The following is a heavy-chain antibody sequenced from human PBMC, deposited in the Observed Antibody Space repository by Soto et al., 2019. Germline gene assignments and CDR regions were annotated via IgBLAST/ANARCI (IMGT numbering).Heavy chain of an antibody. D-gene: IGHD3-3*01. CDR2: INPNSGGT. Sequence: QVQLVQSGAEVKKPGASVKVSCKASGYTFTGYYMHWVRQAPGQGLEWMGWINPNSGGTNYAQKFQGRVTMTRDTSISTAYMELSRLRSDDTAVYYCARKVTIFGVGSNWFDPWGQGTLVTVCS. CDR3: ARKVTIFGVGSNWFDP. J-gene: IGHJ5*02. V-gene: IGHV1-2*02. CDR1: GYTFTGYY.